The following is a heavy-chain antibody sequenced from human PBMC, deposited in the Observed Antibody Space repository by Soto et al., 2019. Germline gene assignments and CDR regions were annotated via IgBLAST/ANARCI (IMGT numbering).Heavy chain of an antibody. CDR2: IIPIFGTA. CDR3: ARDRSYHDFWSGYYEYNWFDP. Sequence: GASVKVSCKASGGTFSSYAISWVRQAPGQGLDWMGGIIPIFGTANYAQKFQGRVTITADKSTSTAYMELSSLRSEDTAVYYCARDRSYHDFWSGYYEYNWFDPRGQGTLDTVSS. CDR1: GGTFSSYA. D-gene: IGHD3-3*01. J-gene: IGHJ5*02. V-gene: IGHV1-69*06.